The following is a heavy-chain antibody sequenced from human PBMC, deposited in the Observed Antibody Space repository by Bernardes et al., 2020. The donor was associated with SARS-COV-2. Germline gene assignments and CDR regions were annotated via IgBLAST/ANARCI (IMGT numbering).Heavy chain of an antibody. D-gene: IGHD3-3*01. J-gene: IGHJ4*02. CDR2: ISGSGVST. CDR3: AKDPHYDFWSGYCYDY. Sequence: GGSLRLSCAASGFTFSSYSMSWVRQAPGKGLEWVSAISGSGVSTYYADSVKGRFTISIDNSKNTLYLQMNSLRAEDTAVYYCAKDPHYDFWSGYCYDYWGQGTLVTVSS. V-gene: IGHV3-23*01. CDR1: GFTFSSYS.